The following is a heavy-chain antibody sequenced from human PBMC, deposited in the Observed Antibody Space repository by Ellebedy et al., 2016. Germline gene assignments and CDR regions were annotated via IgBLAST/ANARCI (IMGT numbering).Heavy chain of an antibody. Sequence: SETLSLXCTVSGGSISGYSWSWIRQPPGKGLEWIGSIYYSGSTYYNPSLKSRVTISVDTSKNQFSLKLSSVTAADTAVYYCARQRDDLGLGAFDIWGQGTMVTVSS. CDR2: IYYSGST. V-gene: IGHV4-59*05. CDR1: GGSISGYS. D-gene: IGHD3-16*01. CDR3: ARQRDDLGLGAFDI. J-gene: IGHJ3*02.